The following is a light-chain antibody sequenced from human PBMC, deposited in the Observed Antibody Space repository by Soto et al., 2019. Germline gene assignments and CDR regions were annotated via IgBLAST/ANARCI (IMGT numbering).Light chain of an antibody. CDR3: LQDYSLPPT. CDR2: AAS. Sequence: ALQMTQSPSSLSASVGDTVTITCRTSQAIKNDLGWYQQKPGEAPKLLLFAASTLQSGVPSRFSGSGSGADFTLTITSLQPEDFATYYCLQDYSLPPTFGQGTKVEL. CDR1: QAIKND. J-gene: IGKJ1*01. V-gene: IGKV1-6*01.